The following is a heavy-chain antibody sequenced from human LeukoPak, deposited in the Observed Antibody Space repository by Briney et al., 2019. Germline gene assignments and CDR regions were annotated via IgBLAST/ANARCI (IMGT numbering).Heavy chain of an antibody. D-gene: IGHD3-9*01. CDR2: IIPLFRTA. Sequence: ASVKVSCKASGGTFSSYAISWVRQAPRQGPEWMGGIIPLFRTANYAQKFQGRVTITADKSTNTAFMELSSLRSEDTAMYYCATNYEILSGYPKNYYFHIWGEGTMVTVSS. J-gene: IGHJ3*02. V-gene: IGHV1-69*06. CDR3: ATNYEILSGYPKNYYFHI. CDR1: GGTFSSYA.